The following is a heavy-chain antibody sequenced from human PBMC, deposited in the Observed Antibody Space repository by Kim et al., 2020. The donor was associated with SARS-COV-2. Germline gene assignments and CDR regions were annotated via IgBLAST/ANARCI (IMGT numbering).Heavy chain of an antibody. CDR2: ISSSSSYI. J-gene: IGHJ4*02. Sequence: GGSLRLSCAASGFTFSSYSMNWVRQAPGKGLEWVSSISSSSSYIYYADSVKGRFTISRDNAKNSLFLHMNSLRAEDTALHYCASSRGYYDSSGQGVFDYWGQGTLVTVSS. V-gene: IGHV3-21*01. CDR3: ASSRGYYDSSGQGVFDY. D-gene: IGHD3-22*01. CDR1: GFTFSSYS.